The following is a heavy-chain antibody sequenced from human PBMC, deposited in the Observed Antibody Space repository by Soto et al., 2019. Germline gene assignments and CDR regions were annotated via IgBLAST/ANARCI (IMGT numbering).Heavy chain of an antibody. CDR1: GGSISTNW. Sequence: QVQLQESGPGLMKPSGTLSLTCAFSGGSISTNWWSWVRQPPGKGLEWTGEIYHSGRTNYNPSLETRVTMSVDKSQNPLSLILTSVTAADTAVYYCARHIAVSGTRGFDFWGQGTLVTVSS. V-gene: IGHV4-4*02. D-gene: IGHD6-19*01. J-gene: IGHJ4*02. CDR2: IYHSGRT. CDR3: ARHIAVSGTRGFDF.